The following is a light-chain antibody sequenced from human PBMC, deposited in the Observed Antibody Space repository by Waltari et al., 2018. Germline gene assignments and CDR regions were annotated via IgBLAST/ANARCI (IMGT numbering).Light chain of an antibody. Sequence: QAGLTQPPSVSTDLGQTVTLTCPGGSDNVGNPGPPRLQQRPGHPPNPPSHRSVKRPSGISERFSASRSGNIASLTITALQPDDEADYVCSAWDNSLNIWMFGGGTKLTVL. CDR2: RSV. CDR3: SAWDNSLNIWM. J-gene: IGLJ3*02. CDR1: SDNVGNPG. V-gene: IGLV10-54*04.